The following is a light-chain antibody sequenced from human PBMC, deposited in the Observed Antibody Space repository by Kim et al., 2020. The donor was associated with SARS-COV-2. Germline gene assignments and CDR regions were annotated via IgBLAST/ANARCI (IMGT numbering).Light chain of an antibody. CDR3: QSYDSSNWV. CDR2: EDN. V-gene: IGLV6-57*02. J-gene: IGLJ3*02. CDR1: SGSIASNY. Sequence: GTTVTSSCTGSSGSIASNYVQWYQQRPGSAPTTVIYEDNQRPSGVPDRFSGSIDRSSNSASLTISGLKTEDEADYYCQSYDSSNWVFGGGTQLTVL.